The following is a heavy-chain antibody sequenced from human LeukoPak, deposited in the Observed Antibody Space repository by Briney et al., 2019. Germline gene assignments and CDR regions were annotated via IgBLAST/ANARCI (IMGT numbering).Heavy chain of an antibody. Sequence: SETLSLTCTVSGGSISSYYWSWIRQPAGKGLEWIGRIYTSGSTNYNPSLKSRVTMSVDTSKNQFSLKLSSVTAADTAVYYCARGEYDILTGYYISDYYYGMDVWGQGTTVTVSS. D-gene: IGHD3-9*01. V-gene: IGHV4-4*07. J-gene: IGHJ6*02. CDR2: IYTSGST. CDR1: GGSISSYY. CDR3: ARGEYDILTGYYISDYYYGMDV.